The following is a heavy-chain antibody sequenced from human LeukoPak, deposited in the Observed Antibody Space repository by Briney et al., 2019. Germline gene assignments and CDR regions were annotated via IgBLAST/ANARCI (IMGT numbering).Heavy chain of an antibody. D-gene: IGHD3-22*01. V-gene: IGHV3-30*02. CDR3: ARARNDYDSSGFSALDL. Sequence: PGGSLRLSCAASGFTFSSYGMHWVRQAPGKGLEWVAFIRYDGRSGYYADSVKGRFTISRDNSKNTLYLQVNSLRAEDTAVYYCARARNDYDSSGFSALDLWGQGTLVTVSS. J-gene: IGHJ5*02. CDR2: IRYDGRSG. CDR1: GFTFSSYG.